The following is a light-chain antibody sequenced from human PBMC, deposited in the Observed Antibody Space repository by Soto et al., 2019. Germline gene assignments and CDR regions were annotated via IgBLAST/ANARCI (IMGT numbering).Light chain of an antibody. J-gene: IGKJ2*01. V-gene: IGKV3-20*01. CDR2: GAS. CDR3: QQYGETQYT. CDR1: QSVGSNY. Sequence: EIVLAQSPGTLSLSPGERATLSCRASQSVGSNYLAWYQQKPGQAPRLLIYGASSRATGIPDRFSGSGSGTDFSLTISRLEPEEFAVYYCQQYGETQYTFGQGTKLEIK.